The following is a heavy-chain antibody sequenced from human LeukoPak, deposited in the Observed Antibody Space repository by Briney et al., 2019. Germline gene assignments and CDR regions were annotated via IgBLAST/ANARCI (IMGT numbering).Heavy chain of an antibody. D-gene: IGHD2-15*01. CDR2: ISGSGLST. V-gene: IGHV3-23*01. CDR1: GFTFTSYG. Sequence: GGSLRLSCAASGFTFTSYGMTWVRQAPGKGLEWVSGISGSGLSTSYADSVKGRFTVSRDNSKNTLALQMNSLRAEDTALYYCAKTLGYCSGVSCYAYYFDSWGQGTLVTVSS. CDR3: AKTLGYCSGVSCYAYYFDS. J-gene: IGHJ4*02.